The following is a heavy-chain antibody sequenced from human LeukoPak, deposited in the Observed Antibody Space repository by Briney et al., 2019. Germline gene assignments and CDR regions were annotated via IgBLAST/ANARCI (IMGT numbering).Heavy chain of an antibody. Sequence: GRSLRLSCAASGFTFSSYAMHWVRQAPGKGLEYVSAITNNGGSTYYANSVKGRFTISRDNSKNTLYLQMGSLRAEDMAVYYCARVGDKGAFDYWGQGTLVTVSS. CDR2: ITNNGGST. D-gene: IGHD3-16*01. CDR3: ARVGDKGAFDY. J-gene: IGHJ4*02. CDR1: GFTFSSYA. V-gene: IGHV3-64*01.